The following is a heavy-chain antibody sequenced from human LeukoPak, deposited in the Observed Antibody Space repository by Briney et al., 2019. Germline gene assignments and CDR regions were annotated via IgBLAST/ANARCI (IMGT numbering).Heavy chain of an antibody. CDR1: GFTFSNAW. Sequence: GGSLRLSCAASGFTFSNAWMSWVRQAPGKGLEWVGRIKSKTDGGTTDYAAPVKGRFTISRDDSKNTLYLQMNSLKTEDTAVYYCTTVIGYCSGGSCSSYYFDYWGQGTLVTVSS. J-gene: IGHJ4*02. V-gene: IGHV3-15*01. D-gene: IGHD2-15*01. CDR2: IKSKTDGGTT. CDR3: TTVIGYCSGGSCSSYYFDY.